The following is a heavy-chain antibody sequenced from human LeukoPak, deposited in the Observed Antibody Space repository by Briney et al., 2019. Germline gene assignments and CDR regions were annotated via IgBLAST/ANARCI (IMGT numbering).Heavy chain of an antibody. CDR3: ARTVCSSTSCWFDY. D-gene: IGHD2-2*01. V-gene: IGHV4-59*01. J-gene: IGHJ4*02. Sequence: SETLSLTCTVSGGSISSYYRSWIRQPPGKGLEWIGYIYYSGSTNYNPSLKSRVTISVDTSKNQFSLKLSSVTAADTAVYYCARTVCSSTSCWFDYWGQGTLVTVSS. CDR2: IYYSGST. CDR1: GGSISSYY.